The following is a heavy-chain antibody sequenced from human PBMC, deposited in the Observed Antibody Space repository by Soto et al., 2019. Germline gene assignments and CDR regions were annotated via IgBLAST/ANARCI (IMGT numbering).Heavy chain of an antibody. Sequence: EVQLVESGGGLVKPGGSLRLSCAASGFTFSSYSMNWVRQAPGKGLEWVSSISSSSSYIYYADSVKGRFTISRDNAKNSLYLQMNSLRAEDTAVYYCARDLGVYDFWSGQAYYYYGMDVWGQGTTVTVSS. V-gene: IGHV3-21*01. D-gene: IGHD3-3*01. J-gene: IGHJ6*02. CDR3: ARDLGVYDFWSGQAYYYYGMDV. CDR2: ISSSSSYI. CDR1: GFTFSSYS.